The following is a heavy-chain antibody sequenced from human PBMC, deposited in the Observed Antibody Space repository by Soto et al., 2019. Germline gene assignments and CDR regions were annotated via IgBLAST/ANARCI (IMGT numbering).Heavy chain of an antibody. CDR1: GYTFTSYG. D-gene: IGHD3-3*01. CDR3: ARSPGSVDFWSGYYNYGMDV. J-gene: IGHJ6*01. Sequence: ASVKVSCKASGYTFTSYGISWVRQAPGQGLEWMGWISAYNGNTNYAQKLQGRVTMTTDTSTSTDYMELRSLRSDGTAVYYCARSPGSVDFWSGYYNYGMDVWGQGPTVNVSS. CDR2: ISAYNGNT. V-gene: IGHV1-18*01.